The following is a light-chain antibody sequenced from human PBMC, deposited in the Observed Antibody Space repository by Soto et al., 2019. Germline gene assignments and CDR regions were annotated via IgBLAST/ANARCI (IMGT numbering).Light chain of an antibody. CDR3: QQYNSYSLWT. CDR1: QSISNW. J-gene: IGKJ1*01. Sequence: DIQMTQSPSTLSASVGDRVTFTCRASQSISNWLAWYQQKPGKAPKLLIYEASNLESGVPSRFSGSGSGTEFTLTISSLQPDDFATYYCQQYNSYSLWTFGQGTKVEIK. V-gene: IGKV1-5*03. CDR2: EAS.